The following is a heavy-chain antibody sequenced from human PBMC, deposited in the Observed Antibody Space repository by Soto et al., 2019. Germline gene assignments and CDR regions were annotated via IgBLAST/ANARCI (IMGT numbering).Heavy chain of an antibody. CDR2: ISAYNGNT. CDR3: ARVEGLGVAQIDY. D-gene: IGHD3-3*01. J-gene: IGHJ4*02. CDR1: GYTITSYL. V-gene: IGHV1-18*01. Sequence: ASVNLSCKASGYTITSYLVSWVRHAPGQGLEWMGWISAYNGNTNCAQKLQGRVTMTTDTSTSTAYMELRSLRSDDTAVYYCARVEGLGVAQIDYWGQGTLVTVSS.